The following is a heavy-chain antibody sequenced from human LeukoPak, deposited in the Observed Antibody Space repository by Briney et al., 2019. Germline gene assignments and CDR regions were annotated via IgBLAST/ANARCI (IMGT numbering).Heavy chain of an antibody. J-gene: IGHJ1*01. CDR2: ISSIGSTT. V-gene: IGHV3-48*01. CDR1: GFTFRSYE. D-gene: IGHD3-16*01. Sequence: GGSLRLSCAASGFTFRSYEMSWVRQAPGKGLEWVSYISSIGSTTYYADSVKGRFTISRDNSKNTQSLQMNSLRAEDTAVYYCAKDDDWGRYKDWGQGTLVTVSS. CDR3: AKDDDWGRYKD.